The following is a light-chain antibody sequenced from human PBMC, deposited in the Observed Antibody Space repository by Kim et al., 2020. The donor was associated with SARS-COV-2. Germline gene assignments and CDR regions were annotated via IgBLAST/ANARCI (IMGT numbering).Light chain of an antibody. CDR1: QSVGSN. Sequence: SPGERATLSCRASQSVGSNLAWYQQKPGQTPRLVIYGASTRATGVPARVSGSGSGTEFSLTISSLQPEDFAVYYCQQYNGWPPYTFGQGTKLEI. CDR2: GAS. J-gene: IGKJ2*01. V-gene: IGKV3-15*01. CDR3: QQYNGWPPYT.